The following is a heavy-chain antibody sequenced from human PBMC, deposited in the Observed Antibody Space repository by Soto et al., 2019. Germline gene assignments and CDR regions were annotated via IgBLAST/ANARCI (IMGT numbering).Heavy chain of an antibody. D-gene: IGHD3-3*01. CDR3: ARVRKRITIFGVVITGMDV. V-gene: IGHV1-18*01. CDR1: GYTFTSYG. Sequence: QVQLVQSGAEVKKPGASVKVSCKASGYTFTSYGISWVRQAPGQGLEWMGWISAYNGNTNYAQKRQGRVTMTTDTSTSTAYMELRSLRSDDTAVYYLARVRKRITIFGVVITGMDVWGQGTTVTVSS. J-gene: IGHJ6*02. CDR2: ISAYNGNT.